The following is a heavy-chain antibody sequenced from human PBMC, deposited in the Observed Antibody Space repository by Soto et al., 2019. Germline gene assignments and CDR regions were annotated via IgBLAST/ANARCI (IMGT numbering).Heavy chain of an antibody. CDR1: GFTFSSYA. Sequence: VGSLRLSCAASGFTFSSYAMSWVRQAPGKGLEWVSAISGSGGSAYYADSVKGRFTISRDNSKNTLYLQMNSLRAEDTAVYYCAKGRGYYGSGSYTPKYYFDYWGQGTLVTVSS. J-gene: IGHJ4*02. CDR2: ISGSGGSA. CDR3: AKGRGYYGSGSYTPKYYFDY. V-gene: IGHV3-23*01. D-gene: IGHD3-10*01.